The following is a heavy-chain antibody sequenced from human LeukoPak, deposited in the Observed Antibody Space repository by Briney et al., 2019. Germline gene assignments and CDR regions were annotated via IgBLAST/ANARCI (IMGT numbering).Heavy chain of an antibody. CDR1: GGSISSSSYY. J-gene: IGHJ4*02. CDR3: ARVLAYYYDSRPPFDY. Sequence: SETLSLTCTVSGGSISSSSYYWGWIRQPPGKGLEWIGSIYYSGSTYYNPSLKSRVTISVDTSKNQFSLKLSSVTAADTAVYCCARVLAYYYDSRPPFDYWGQGTLVTVSS. V-gene: IGHV4-39*07. D-gene: IGHD3-22*01. CDR2: IYYSGST.